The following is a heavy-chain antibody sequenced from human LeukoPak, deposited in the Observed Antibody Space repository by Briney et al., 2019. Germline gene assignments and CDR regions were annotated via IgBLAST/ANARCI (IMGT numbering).Heavy chain of an antibody. J-gene: IGHJ4*02. CDR1: GGSLSSYY. CDR2: IYYSGST. CDR3: ARRRGDYGVGELDY. V-gene: IGHV4-59*08. Sequence: SETLSLTCTVSGGSLSSYYWNWIRQPPGKGLEWIGSIYYSGSTNYNPYLKSRVTISVDTSMNQFSLKLNSVTAADTAVYYCARRRGDYGVGELDYWGQGTLVTVSS. D-gene: IGHD4/OR15-4a*01.